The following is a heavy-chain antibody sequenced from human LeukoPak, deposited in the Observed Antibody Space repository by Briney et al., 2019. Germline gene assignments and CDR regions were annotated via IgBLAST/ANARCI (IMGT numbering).Heavy chain of an antibody. Sequence: GESLKISCKGSGYSFTNYWIGWVRQLPGKGQEWMGIIYPGDSDTRYSPSFQGQVTISVDKSISTAYLQWSSLKASDTAMYYCARLGSQMFIDYWGQGTLVTVSS. CDR2: IYPGDSDT. CDR1: GYSFTNYW. D-gene: IGHD1-26*01. J-gene: IGHJ4*02. V-gene: IGHV5-51*01. CDR3: ARLGSQMFIDY.